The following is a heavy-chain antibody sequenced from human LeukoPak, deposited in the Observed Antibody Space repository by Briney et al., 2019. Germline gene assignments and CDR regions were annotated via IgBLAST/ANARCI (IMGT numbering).Heavy chain of an antibody. CDR3: ARLTGSPWYFDL. CDR2: IYHSGST. D-gene: IGHD1-14*01. Sequence: SETLSLTCAVSGGSISSSNWWSWVRQPPGKGLEWIGKIYHSGSTNYNPSLKSRVTISVDKSKNQFSLKLSPMTAADTAVYYCARLTGSPWYFDLWGRGTLVTVSS. J-gene: IGHJ2*01. CDR1: GGSISSSNW. V-gene: IGHV4-4*02.